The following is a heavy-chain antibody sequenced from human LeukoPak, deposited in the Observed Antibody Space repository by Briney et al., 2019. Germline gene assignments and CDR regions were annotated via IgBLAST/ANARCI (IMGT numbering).Heavy chain of an antibody. J-gene: IGHJ5*02. D-gene: IGHD3-10*01. Sequence: SVKVSCKASGGTFSSYAISWVRQAPGQGLEWMGGIIPIFGTANYAQKFQGRVTITADKSTSTAYMELSSLRSEDTAVYYCARDRRVRGVIPDNWFDPWGQGTLVTVSS. V-gene: IGHV1-69*06. CDR1: GGTFSSYA. CDR2: IIPIFGTA. CDR3: ARDRRVRGVIPDNWFDP.